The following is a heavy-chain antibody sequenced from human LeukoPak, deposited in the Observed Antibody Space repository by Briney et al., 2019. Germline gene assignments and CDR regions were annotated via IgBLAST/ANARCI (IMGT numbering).Heavy chain of an antibody. CDR2: MNPNSGNT. Sequence: GASVKVSCKASGYTFTSYDINWVRQATGQGLEWMGWMNPNSGNTGYAQKLQGRVTMTRNTSISTAYMELSSLRSEDTAVYYCARANPIFGVVITGYYYYYYMDVWDKGTTVTVSS. CDR3: ARANPIFGVVITGYYYYYYMDV. D-gene: IGHD3-3*01. V-gene: IGHV1-8*01. CDR1: GYTFTSYD. J-gene: IGHJ6*03.